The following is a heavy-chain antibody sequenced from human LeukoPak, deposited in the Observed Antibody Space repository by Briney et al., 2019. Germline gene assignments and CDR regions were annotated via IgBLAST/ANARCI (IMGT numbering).Heavy chain of an antibody. CDR3: ASGLLWFGDDAFDI. V-gene: IGHV3-53*01. CDR2: IYSGGST. J-gene: IGHJ3*02. D-gene: IGHD3-10*01. Sequence: GGSLRLSCAASGFTVSSNYMSWVRQAPGKGLEWVSVIYSGGSTYYADSVKGRFTISRDNAKNSLYLQMNSLRAEDTAVYYCASGLLWFGDDAFDIWGQGTMVTVSS. CDR1: GFTVSSNY.